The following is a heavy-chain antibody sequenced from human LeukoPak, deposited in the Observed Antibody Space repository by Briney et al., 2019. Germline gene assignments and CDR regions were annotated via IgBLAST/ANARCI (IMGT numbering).Heavy chain of an antibody. J-gene: IGHJ5*02. D-gene: IGHD6-19*01. Sequence: GGSLRLSCAASGFILSNYEMNWVRQAPGKGLEWISYINSGGTPIYYADSVKGRFTMSRDYAKNSLYLQMNSLRAEDTAVYYCARDFSGWSVDPWGQGTLVTVSS. CDR1: GFILSNYE. CDR3: ARDFSGWSVDP. V-gene: IGHV3-48*03. CDR2: INSGGTPI.